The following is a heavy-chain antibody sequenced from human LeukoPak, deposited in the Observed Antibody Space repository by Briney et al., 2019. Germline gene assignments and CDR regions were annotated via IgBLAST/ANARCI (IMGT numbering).Heavy chain of an antibody. CDR1: GFTFSDYA. CDR3: AKERLFGELPLWYFDS. D-gene: IGHD3-10*01. CDR2: ISGSGGST. Sequence: PGESLRLSCAASGFTFSDYAMTWVRQDPGKGLEWISTISGSGGSTYYADSVKGRFTISRDNSKTTLYLQMNSLRADDTAVYSCAKERLFGELPLWYFDSWGQGTLVTVSS. V-gene: IGHV3-23*01. J-gene: IGHJ4*02.